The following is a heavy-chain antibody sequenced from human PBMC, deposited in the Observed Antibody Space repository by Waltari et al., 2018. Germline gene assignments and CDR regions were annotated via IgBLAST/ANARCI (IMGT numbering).Heavy chain of an antibody. D-gene: IGHD2-2*01. V-gene: IGHV3-7*01. CDR3: AKSRGFEY. J-gene: IGHJ4*02. CDR1: GFTFSRYW. Sequence: EVQLVESGGGLVQPGGSLRLPCGASGFTFSRYWMSWARQTPGKGLEWVANINYDGSQKYYVDSVKGRFTISRDNAKNSVYLQMNSLRVEDTAVYYCAKSRGFEYWGQGALITVSS. CDR2: INYDGSQK.